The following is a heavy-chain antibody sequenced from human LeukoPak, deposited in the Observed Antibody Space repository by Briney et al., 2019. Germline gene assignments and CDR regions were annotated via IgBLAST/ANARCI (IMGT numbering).Heavy chain of an antibody. CDR3: ARDYASIKGYCSDGSCGAFDI. J-gene: IGHJ3*02. D-gene: IGHD2-15*01. CDR1: GYTFTSYY. CDR2: INPSGGST. Sequence: ASVKVSCKASGYTFTSYYMHWVRQAPGQGLEWMGIINPSGGSTSYAQKFQGRVTMTRDTSTSTVYMELSSLRSEDTAVYYCARDYASIKGYCSDGSCGAFDIWGQGTMVTVSS. V-gene: IGHV1-46*01.